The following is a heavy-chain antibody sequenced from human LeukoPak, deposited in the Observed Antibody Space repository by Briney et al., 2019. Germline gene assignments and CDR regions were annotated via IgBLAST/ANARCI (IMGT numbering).Heavy chain of an antibody. V-gene: IGHV3-11*06. D-gene: IGHD1-26*01. CDR3: ARGALVGATWVDY. J-gene: IGHJ4*02. Sequence: GGSLRLSCAASGFTFSDYYMSWIRQAPGKGLEWVSSISSSSSYIYYADSVKGRFTISRDNAKNSLYLQMNSLRAEDTAVYYCARGALVGATWVDYWGQGTLVTVSS. CDR2: ISSSSSYI. CDR1: GFTFSDYY.